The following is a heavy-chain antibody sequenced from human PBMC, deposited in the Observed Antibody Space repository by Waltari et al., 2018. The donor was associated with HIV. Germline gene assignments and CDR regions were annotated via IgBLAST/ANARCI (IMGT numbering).Heavy chain of an antibody. J-gene: IGHJ3*01. Sequence: QLQLQESVPGLAKPSETLSLTCTVSGGSVTNYYWSWIRQPPGKGLEWIGYLYHSGNTNYNPSLKSRVTTSVDTSKNRFSLNLTSVTAADTAVYYCARHSGSMGGAFDVWGQGTMVTVSS. V-gene: IGHV4-59*08. CDR3: ARHSGSMGGAFDV. D-gene: IGHD3-10*01. CDR1: GGSVTNYY. CDR2: LYHSGNT.